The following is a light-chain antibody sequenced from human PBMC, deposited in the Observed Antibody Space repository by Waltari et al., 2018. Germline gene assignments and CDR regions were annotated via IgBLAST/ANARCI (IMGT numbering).Light chain of an antibody. CDR2: KAN. Sequence: QPVVTQEPSLSVSPGGTVTLPCALASVPPATTSHPPWYQQTPGQAPRTLVYKANARSSGVPDRFSGSILGNTAALTITGAQADDESDYYCALYMGSGIWVFGGGTRLTVL. J-gene: IGLJ3*02. CDR3: ALYMGSGIWV. CDR1: SVPPATTSH. V-gene: IGLV8-61*01.